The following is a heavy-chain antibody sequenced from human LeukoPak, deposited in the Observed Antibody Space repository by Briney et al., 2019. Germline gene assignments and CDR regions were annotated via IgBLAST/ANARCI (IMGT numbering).Heavy chain of an antibody. V-gene: IGHV3-30*18. CDR2: ISYDGRNK. CDR3: AKLFTGYSSNLDY. J-gene: IGHJ4*02. CDR1: EFTFSTYA. Sequence: GRSLRLSCAASEFTFSTYAMHWVRQAPGKGLEWVALISYDGRNKYYADSVKGRFTISRDNSKNTLYLQMNSLRAEDTALYYCAKLFTGYSSNLDYWGQGTLVTVSS. D-gene: IGHD6-13*01.